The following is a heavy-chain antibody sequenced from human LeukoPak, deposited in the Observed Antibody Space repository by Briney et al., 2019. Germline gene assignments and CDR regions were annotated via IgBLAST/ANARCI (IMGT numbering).Heavy chain of an antibody. V-gene: IGHV4-59*08. CDR3: ARLVYDSRGYYFDY. CDR2: IRYSGSA. CDR1: GGSISTYY. Sequence: SDTLSLTCTVSGGSISTYYWSWIRQPPGKALEWIGYIRYSGSANYNPSLRSRVTISIDTSKNQFSLKLSSVTAADTAVYHCARLVYDSRGYYFDYWGQGTLVTVSS. D-gene: IGHD3-22*01. J-gene: IGHJ4*02.